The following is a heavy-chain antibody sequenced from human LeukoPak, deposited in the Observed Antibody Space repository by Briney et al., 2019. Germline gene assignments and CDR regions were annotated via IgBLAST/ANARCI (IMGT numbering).Heavy chain of an antibody. D-gene: IGHD5-12*01. CDR3: ARDKWLRSAFDI. CDR1: GFTFSSYS. V-gene: IGHV3-21*01. J-gene: IGHJ3*02. CDR2: ISSGSSYI. Sequence: GGSLRLSCAASGFTFSSYSMNWVRQAPGKGLEWVSSISSGSSYIYYADSVMGRFTISRDNAKNSLYLQMNSLRAEDTAVYYCARDKWLRSAFDIWGQGTMVTVSS.